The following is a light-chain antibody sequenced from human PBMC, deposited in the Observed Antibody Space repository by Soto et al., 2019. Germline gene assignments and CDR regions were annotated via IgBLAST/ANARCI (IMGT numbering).Light chain of an antibody. V-gene: IGKV1-39*01. CDR2: AAS. CDR1: QSIRSY. J-gene: IGKJ4*01. CDR3: QEGSTLLT. Sequence: DIQMTQSPSSLSASVGDRVTITCRASQSIRSYLNWYQQKPGKAPKLLIYAASSLQSGVPSRFSGSGSGTHFTLTISSLQPEYFATYYCQEGSTLLTFGGGTKVDIK.